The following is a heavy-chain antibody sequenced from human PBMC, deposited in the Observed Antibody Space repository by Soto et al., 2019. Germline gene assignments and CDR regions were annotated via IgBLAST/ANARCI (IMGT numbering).Heavy chain of an antibody. V-gene: IGHV4-59*08. D-gene: IGHD2-15*01. CDR2: IYYSGST. CDR1: GGSISSYY. J-gene: IGHJ4*02. Sequence: SETLSLTCTVSGGSISSYYWSWIRQPPGKGLEWIGYIYYSGSTYYNPSLKSRVTISVDTSKNQFSLKLSSVTAADTAVYYCARGYGGTASSWGQGTRVTVSS. CDR3: ARGYGGTASS.